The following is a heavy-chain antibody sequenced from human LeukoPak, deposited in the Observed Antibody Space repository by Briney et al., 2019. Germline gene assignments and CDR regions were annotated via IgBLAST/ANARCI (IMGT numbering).Heavy chain of an antibody. CDR1: GGSISSYY. J-gene: IGHJ2*01. CDR2: IYSSGST. CDR3: ARAVGYDDVTGYYRGWYFDL. Sequence: SETLSLTCTVSGGSISSYYWSWIRQPAGKGLEWIGRIYSSGSTNYNPSLKSRITMSVDTSKNLFSLKLSSVTAADTAVYYCARAVGYDDVTGYYRGWYFDLWGRGTLVTVSS. V-gene: IGHV4-4*07. D-gene: IGHD3-9*01.